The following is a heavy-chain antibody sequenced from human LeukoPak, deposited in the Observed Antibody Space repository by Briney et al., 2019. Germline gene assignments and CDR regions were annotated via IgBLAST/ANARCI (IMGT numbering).Heavy chain of an antibody. V-gene: IGHV4-59*01. Sequence: SETLSLTCTVSGGSTSSYYWSWIRQPPGKGLEWIGYIYYSGSTNYNPSLKSRVTISVDTSKNQFSLKLSSVTAADTAVYYCARGGVTPDYGDLRAYYYYYMDVWGKGTTVTVSS. CDR2: IYYSGST. J-gene: IGHJ6*03. CDR1: GGSTSSYY. D-gene: IGHD4-17*01. CDR3: ARGGVTPDYGDLRAYYYYYMDV.